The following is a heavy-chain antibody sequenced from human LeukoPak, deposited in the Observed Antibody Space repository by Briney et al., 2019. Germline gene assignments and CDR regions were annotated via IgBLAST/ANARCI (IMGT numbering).Heavy chain of an antibody. D-gene: IGHD6-19*01. CDR1: GFTFSTYA. Sequence: GGSLTLSCAASGFTFSTYAIHWVRQAPGRGLEWVAYISYDGITKYYADSVKGRFTISRDNSENTLYIQMNSLRVEDTAVYYCARDAGAVAGTTYWYFDLWGRGTLVLVSS. CDR2: ISYDGITK. CDR3: ARDAGAVAGTTYWYFDL. J-gene: IGHJ2*01. V-gene: IGHV3-30*14.